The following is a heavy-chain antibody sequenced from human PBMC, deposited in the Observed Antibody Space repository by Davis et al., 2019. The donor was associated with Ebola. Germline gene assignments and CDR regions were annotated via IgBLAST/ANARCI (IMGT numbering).Heavy chain of an antibody. CDR1: GFTFSGSA. D-gene: IGHD4-17*01. Sequence: GESLKISCAASGFTFSGSAMHWVRQASGKGLEWVGRIRSKANSYATAYAASVKGRFTISRDDSKNMAYLQMNSLKTEDTAVYYCTSQTTVTDYWGQGTLVTVSS. V-gene: IGHV3-73*01. CDR3: TSQTTVTDY. J-gene: IGHJ4*02. CDR2: IRSKANSYAT.